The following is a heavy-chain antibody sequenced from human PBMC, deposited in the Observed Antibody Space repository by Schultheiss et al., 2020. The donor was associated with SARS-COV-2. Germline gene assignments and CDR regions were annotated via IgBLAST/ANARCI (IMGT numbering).Heavy chain of an antibody. CDR3: ARATGAIAARHPLDY. Sequence: SETLSLTCTVSGGSISSYYWSWIRQPAGKGLEWIGRIYTSGSTNYNPSLKSRVTISVDTSKNQFSLKLSSVTPEDTAVYYCARATGAIAARHPLDYWGQGTLVTVSS. CDR2: IYTSGST. V-gene: IGHV4-4*07. CDR1: GGSISSYY. J-gene: IGHJ4*02. D-gene: IGHD6-6*01.